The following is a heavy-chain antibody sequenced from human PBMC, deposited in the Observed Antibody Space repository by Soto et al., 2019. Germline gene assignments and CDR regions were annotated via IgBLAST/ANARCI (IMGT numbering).Heavy chain of an antibody. D-gene: IGHD5-12*01. J-gene: IGHJ5*02. CDR1: GYTLFTYD. V-gene: IGHV1-18*01. Sequence: QVHLVQSGVEVKTPGASVKVSCQASGYTLFTYDISWVRQAPGQGLEWMGWISTYSGDTKYAQKFQCRVTMTTDTSTTTAYLELRSLRSDDTAVYYCARHHGPTTSENWFDPWGQGTLVTVSS. CDR3: ARHHGPTTSENWFDP. CDR2: ISTYSGDT.